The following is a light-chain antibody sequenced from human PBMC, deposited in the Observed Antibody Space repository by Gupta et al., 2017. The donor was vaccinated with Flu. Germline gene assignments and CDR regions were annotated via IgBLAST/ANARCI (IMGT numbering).Light chain of an antibody. CDR2: RDS. CDR1: NIGSKY. Sequence: VALGQTARITCGGDNIGSKYVHWYQQKPGQAPVVVIYRDSNRPSGIPERFSGSNSGNTATLTISRAQAGDEADYYCQVWDSRTVVFGGGTKLTVL. V-gene: IGLV3-9*01. J-gene: IGLJ2*01. CDR3: QVWDSRTVV.